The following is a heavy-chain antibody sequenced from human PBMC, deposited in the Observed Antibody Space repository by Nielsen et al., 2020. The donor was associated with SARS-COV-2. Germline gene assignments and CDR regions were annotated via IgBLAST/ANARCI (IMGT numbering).Heavy chain of an antibody. CDR1: GFTFSSYG. J-gene: IGHJ4*02. CDR3: AKDGGGGYDIEEPDY. Sequence: GESLKISCAASGFTFSSYGMHWVRQALGKGLEWVAVISYDGSNKYYADSVKGRFTISRDNSKNTLYLQMNSLRAEDAAVYYCAKDGGGGYDIEEPDYWGQGTLVTVSS. CDR2: ISYDGSNK. D-gene: IGHD5-12*01. V-gene: IGHV3-30*18.